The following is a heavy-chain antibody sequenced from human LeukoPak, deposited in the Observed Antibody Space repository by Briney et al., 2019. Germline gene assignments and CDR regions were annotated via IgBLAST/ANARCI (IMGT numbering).Heavy chain of an antibody. Sequence: GASVKVSCKASGGTFSSYAISWVRQAPGQGLEWMGGIIPIFGTANYAQKFQGRVTITTDESTSTAYMELSSLRSEDTAVYYSARLGGLHLKYYYMDVWGKGTTVTVSS. CDR2: IIPIFGTA. CDR1: GGTFSSYA. J-gene: IGHJ6*03. D-gene: IGHD3-10*01. CDR3: ARLGGLHLKYYYMDV. V-gene: IGHV1-69*05.